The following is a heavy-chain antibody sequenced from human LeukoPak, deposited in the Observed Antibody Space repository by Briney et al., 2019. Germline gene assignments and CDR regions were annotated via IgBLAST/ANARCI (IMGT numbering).Heavy chain of an antibody. V-gene: IGHV4-39*01. CDR2: IYYSGTT. J-gene: IGHJ5*02. CDR1: GGSLNSPNYY. D-gene: IGHD3-10*01. CDR3: ARHDYYGSLNWFDP. Sequence: PSETLSLTCIVPGGSLNSPNYYWGWIRQPPGKGLEWIGTIYYSGTTYYNPSLKSRLTISVDTSKNQFSLKLTSVTAADTAVYYCARHDYYGSLNWFDPWGQGTLITVSS.